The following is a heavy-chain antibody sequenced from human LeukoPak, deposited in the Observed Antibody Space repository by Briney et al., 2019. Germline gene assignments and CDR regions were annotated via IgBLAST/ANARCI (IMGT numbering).Heavy chain of an antibody. CDR2: IYHSGST. CDR1: GYSISSGYY. V-gene: IGHV4-38-2*02. J-gene: IGHJ5*02. CDR3: ARHARNWFDP. Sequence: PSETLSLTCTVSGYSISSGYYWGWIRQPPGKGLEWIGSIYHSGSTYYNPSLKSRVTISVDTSKNQFSLKLSSVTAADTAVYYCARHARNWFDPWGQGTLVTVSS.